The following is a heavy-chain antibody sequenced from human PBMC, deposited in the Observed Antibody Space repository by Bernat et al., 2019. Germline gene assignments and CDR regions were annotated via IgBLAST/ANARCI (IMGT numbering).Heavy chain of an antibody. CDR1: GYTFTGYS. V-gene: IGHV1-2*02. J-gene: IGHJ5*02. Sequence: QVQLVQSGTEVKKPGASVKVSCKASGYTFTGYSMHWVRQAPGQGLEYMGWINPKSGDTHDTQNVQRMVSMRRDRTIRTGEMGMSRLRSGGTAVCVCARDADAYGDWLTWLDTWGQGTLVAVSS. D-gene: IGHD3-9*01. CDR2: INPKSGDT. CDR3: ARDADAYGDWLTWLDT.